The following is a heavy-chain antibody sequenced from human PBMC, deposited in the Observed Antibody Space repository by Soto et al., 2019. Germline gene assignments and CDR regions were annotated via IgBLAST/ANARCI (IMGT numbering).Heavy chain of an antibody. CDR3: AKDKFISPAGGFIDY. Sequence: GGSLRLSCAASGFTFSSYAMSWVRQAPGKGLEWVSAISGSGSSTYYADSVKGRFTISRDNSKNTLYLQMNSLRAEDTAVYYCAKDKFISPAGGFIDYWGQGTMVTVSS. CDR1: GFTFSSYA. D-gene: IGHD3-16*01. V-gene: IGHV3-23*01. CDR2: ISGSGSST. J-gene: IGHJ4*02.